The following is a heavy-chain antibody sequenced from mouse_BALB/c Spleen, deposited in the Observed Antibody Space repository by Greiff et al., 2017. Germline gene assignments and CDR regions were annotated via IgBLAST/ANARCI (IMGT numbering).Heavy chain of an antibody. CDR2: INPYNGDT. D-gene: IGHD2-14*01. Sequence: VQLKQSGPELVKPGASVKISCKASGYSFTGYFMNWVMQSHGKSLEWIGRINPYNGDTFYNQKFKGKATLTVDKSSSTAHMELRSLASEDSAVYYCARGGTLYYFDYWGQGTTLTVSS. V-gene: IGHV1-20*02. CDR1: GYSFTGYF. J-gene: IGHJ2*01. CDR3: ARGGTLYYFDY.